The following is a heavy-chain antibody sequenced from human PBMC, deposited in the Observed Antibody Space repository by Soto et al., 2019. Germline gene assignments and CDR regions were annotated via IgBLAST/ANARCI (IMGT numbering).Heavy chain of an antibody. D-gene: IGHD3-22*01. CDR1: GFTFSSYA. CDR2: ISGSGGST. J-gene: IGHJ3*02. CDR3: AKSITMIPPAFDI. V-gene: IGHV3-23*01. Sequence: EVQLLESGGGLVQPGGSLRLSCAASGFTFSSYAMSWVRQAPGKGLERVSAISGSGGSTYYADSVKGQFTISKNNTKNTLYLQINSLKAQDTAVYYCAKSITMIPPAFDICGQGTMVTVSS.